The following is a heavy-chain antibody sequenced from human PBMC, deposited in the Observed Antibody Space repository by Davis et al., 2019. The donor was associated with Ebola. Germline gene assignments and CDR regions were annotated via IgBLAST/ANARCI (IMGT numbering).Heavy chain of an antibody. V-gene: IGHV3-33*01. D-gene: IGHD1-26*01. CDR3: ARERELFDC. CDR1: GFTFSSYG. J-gene: IGHJ4*02. CDR2: IWYDGSNK. Sequence: GESLKISCAASGFTFSSYGMHWVRQAPGKGLEWVAVIWYDGSNKYYADSVKGRFTIYRDNSKNTLYLQMNSLRAEDTAVYYCARERELFDCWGQGTLVTVSS.